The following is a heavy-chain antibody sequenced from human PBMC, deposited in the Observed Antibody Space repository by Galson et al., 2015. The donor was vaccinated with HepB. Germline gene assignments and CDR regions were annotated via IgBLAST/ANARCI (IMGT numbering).Heavy chain of an antibody. V-gene: IGHV3-21*01. CDR2: ISSSSRTYI. D-gene: IGHD3-16*01. CDR3: ARGEVAPSAMIDY. CDR1: GFTFSSYA. J-gene: IGHJ4*02. Sequence: SLRLSCAASGFTFSSYAMNWVRQAPGTGLEWVSSISSSSRTYIYYADSVKGRFTISRDNAKNSLYLQMNSLRAEDTAVYYCARGEVAPSAMIDYWGQGTLVTVSS.